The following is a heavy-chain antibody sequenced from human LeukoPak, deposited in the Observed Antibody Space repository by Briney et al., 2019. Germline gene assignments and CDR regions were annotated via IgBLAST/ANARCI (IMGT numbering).Heavy chain of an antibody. V-gene: IGHV4-39*01. CDR2: IYYSGSS. Sequence: SETLSLTCTVSGDSISSSSYYWGWVRQPPGKGLEWIGDIYYSGSSYYSPSLKSRVTISLDTSKNQFSLKLRSVTAADTAVYYCARRRYYDSTGFLDWGQGSLASVSS. J-gene: IGHJ1*01. D-gene: IGHD3-22*01. CDR1: GDSISSSSYY. CDR3: ARRRYYDSTGFLD.